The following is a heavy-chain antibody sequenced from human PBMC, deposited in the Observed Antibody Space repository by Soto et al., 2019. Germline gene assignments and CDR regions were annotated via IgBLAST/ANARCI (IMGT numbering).Heavy chain of an antibody. CDR3: ARIRLGYGDLYFDY. J-gene: IGHJ4*02. D-gene: IGHD4-17*01. CDR2: IDWDDDK. V-gene: IGHV2-70*11. Sequence: ESGPTLVNPRQTLTLTCTFSGFSLSTSGMCVSWIRQPPGKALEWLARIDWDDDKYYSTSLKTRLTISKDTSKNQVVLTMTNMDPVDTATYYCARIRLGYGDLYFDYWGQGTLVTVSS. CDR1: GFSLSTSGMC.